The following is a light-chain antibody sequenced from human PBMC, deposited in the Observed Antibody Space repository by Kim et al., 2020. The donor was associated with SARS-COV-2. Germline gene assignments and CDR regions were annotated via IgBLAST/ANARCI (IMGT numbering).Light chain of an antibody. J-gene: IGLJ2*01. Sequence: PGNTARITWGGNNIGSKSLHWYQQKPGQAPVLVIYYDSDRPPGIPERFSGANSGNTATLTISRVEAGDEADYYCQVWDSSSDHSVVFGGGTQLTVL. CDR2: YDS. V-gene: IGLV3-21*04. CDR1: NIGSKS. CDR3: QVWDSSSDHSVV.